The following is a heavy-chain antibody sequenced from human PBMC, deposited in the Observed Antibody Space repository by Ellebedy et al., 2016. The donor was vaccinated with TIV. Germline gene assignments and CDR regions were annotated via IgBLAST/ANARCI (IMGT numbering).Heavy chain of an antibody. CDR1: GFTFDDYA. D-gene: IGHD3-10*01. Sequence: SLKISCAASGFTFDDYAMHWVRQAPGKGLEWVSGISWNSGSIGYADSVKGRFTISRDNAKNSLYLQMNSLRAEDTAVYYCATSRLLGSGSYRSLFDYWGQGTLVTVSS. V-gene: IGHV3-9*01. CDR3: ATSRLLGSGSYRSLFDY. CDR2: ISWNSGSI. J-gene: IGHJ4*02.